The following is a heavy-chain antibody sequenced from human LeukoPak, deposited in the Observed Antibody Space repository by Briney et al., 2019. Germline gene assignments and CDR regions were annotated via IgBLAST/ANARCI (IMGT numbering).Heavy chain of an antibody. J-gene: IGHJ4*02. Sequence: SETVSLTCSVSGHSISSGYFWGWIRPPPGKGLEWIGSASHSGRTYYNPSLKSRVTLSIDTSKNQFFLRLSSVTASDTALYYCARVYYHGTGSNFFDYWGQGTLVTVSS. V-gene: IGHV4-38-2*02. CDR3: ARVYYHGTGSNFFDY. CDR1: GHSISSGYF. CDR2: ASHSGRT. D-gene: IGHD3-10*01.